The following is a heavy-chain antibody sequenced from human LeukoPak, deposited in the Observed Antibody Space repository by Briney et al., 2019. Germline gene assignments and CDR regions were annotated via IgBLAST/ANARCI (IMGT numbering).Heavy chain of an antibody. CDR1: GFTFSDSY. V-gene: IGHV3-11*01. J-gene: IGHJ4*02. CDR3: TRDPRHLDY. CDR2: ISPSGTDI. Sequence: GGSLRLSCAVSGFTFSDSYMTWLRQAPGKGLESLSYISPSGTDISYADSVEGRFTISRDNAKNSLYLQMNNLRADDTAVYYCTRDPRHLDYWGQGTLVTVSS.